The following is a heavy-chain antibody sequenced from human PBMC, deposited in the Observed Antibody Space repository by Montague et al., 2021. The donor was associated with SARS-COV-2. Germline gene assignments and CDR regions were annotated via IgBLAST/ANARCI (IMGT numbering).Heavy chain of an antibody. CDR3: SGHCGGGRCYFGMDV. Sequence: SETLSLTCAVYGGSFSSYWCWIRQPPGRGLEWVGQISHGSGTTYNPSLKSRVTISVDTSKNQVSLKLSSVTAADTAVYYCSGHCGGGRCYFGMDVWGQGTTVTVSS. CDR1: GGSFSSY. D-gene: IGHD2-15*01. J-gene: IGHJ6*02. V-gene: IGHV4-34*01. CDR2: ISHGSGT.